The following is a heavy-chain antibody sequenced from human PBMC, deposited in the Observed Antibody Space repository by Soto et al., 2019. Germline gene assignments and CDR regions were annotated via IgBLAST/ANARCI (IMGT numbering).Heavy chain of an antibody. J-gene: IGHJ4*02. CDR1: GFSLSSSGVG. D-gene: IGHD5-18*01. V-gene: IGHV2-5*02. CDR2: IYWDDDK. CDR3: AHTPSDDTAFDH. Sequence: QITLKESGPPLVKPTQTLTLTCTFSGFSLSSSGVGVGWIRQPPGTALEWLALIYWDDDKRYSPSLKSRLTITKDTSKNQAVLTLPNIDPVDTAAYYGAHTPSDDTAFDHWGQGTPVTVSS.